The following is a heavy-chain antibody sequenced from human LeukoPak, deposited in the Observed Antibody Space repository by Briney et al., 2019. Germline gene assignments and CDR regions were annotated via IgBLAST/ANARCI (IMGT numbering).Heavy chain of an antibody. CDR1: GGTFSSYT. Sequence: SVKVSCKASGGTFSSYTISWVRQAPGQGLEWMGRIIPILGIVNYAQKFQGRVTITADKSTSTAYMELSSLRSEDTAVYYCARSHIYCSGGSCFDAPDAFDIWGQGTMVTVSS. CDR3: ARSHIYCSGGSCFDAPDAFDI. J-gene: IGHJ3*02. V-gene: IGHV1-69*02. D-gene: IGHD2-15*01. CDR2: IIPILGIV.